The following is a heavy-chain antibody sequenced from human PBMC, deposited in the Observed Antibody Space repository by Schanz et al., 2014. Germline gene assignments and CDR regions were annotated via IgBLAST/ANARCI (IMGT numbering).Heavy chain of an antibody. CDR3: AKVAPAATYLDS. J-gene: IGHJ4*02. D-gene: IGHD2-2*01. CDR1: GFTFSDYY. Sequence: VQLVESGGGLVKPGGSLRLSCAASGFTFSDYYMTWIRQAPGKGLEWVSDISDSGDSTHYADSVKGRFTISRDNAKNSLFLQMNSLSAEDTAVYYRAKVAPAATYLDSWGLGTLVTVSS. CDR2: ISDSGDST. V-gene: IGHV3-11*01.